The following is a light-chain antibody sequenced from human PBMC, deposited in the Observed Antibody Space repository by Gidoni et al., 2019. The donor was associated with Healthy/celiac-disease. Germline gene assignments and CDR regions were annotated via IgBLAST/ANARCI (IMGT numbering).Light chain of an antibody. J-gene: IGKJ4*01. CDR1: QSVSSN. Sequence: EIVMTQPPATLSVSPGDRATLSCRASQSVSSNLAWYQQKPGQAPRLLIYRASTRATGSPARYSGSGSGTEFTLTISSLQSEDFAVYYCQQYNNWPPFLTFGGGTKVEIK. CDR3: QQYNNWPPFLT. CDR2: RAS. V-gene: IGKV3-15*01.